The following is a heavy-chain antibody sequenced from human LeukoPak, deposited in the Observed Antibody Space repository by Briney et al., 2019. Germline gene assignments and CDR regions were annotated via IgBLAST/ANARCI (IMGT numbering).Heavy chain of an antibody. V-gene: IGHV1-46*01. CDR3: ARSITPEGVDY. CDR2: INPSGGST. D-gene: IGHD2/OR15-2a*01. CDR1: GYTFTSYY. J-gene: IGHJ4*02. Sequence: ASVKVSCKASGYTFTSYYMHWVRQAPGQGLEWMEIINPSGGSTSYAQKFQGRVTMTRDTSTSTVYMELSSLRSEDTAVYYCARSITPEGVDYWGQGTLVTVSS.